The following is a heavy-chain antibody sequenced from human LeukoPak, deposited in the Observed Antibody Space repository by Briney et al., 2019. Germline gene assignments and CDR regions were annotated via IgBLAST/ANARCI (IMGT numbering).Heavy chain of an antibody. CDR3: ARGVAACAFDY. Sequence: SGTLSLTCAVYGWTFSGYYWSWLRQPPGKGLEWIGEINHSGSTNYNPSLKSRVTISVDTSKNQYSLKLSSVAVADTAVYSGARGVAACAFDYWGQGTLVTVSS. CDR1: GWTFSGYY. J-gene: IGHJ4*01. D-gene: IGHD6-6*01. CDR2: INHSGST. V-gene: IGHV4-34*01.